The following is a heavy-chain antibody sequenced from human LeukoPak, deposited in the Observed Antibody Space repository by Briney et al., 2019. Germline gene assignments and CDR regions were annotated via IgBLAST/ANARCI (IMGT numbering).Heavy chain of an antibody. CDR2: IYTSGST. CDR1: GGSISSYY. Sequence: SETLSLTCTVSGGSISSYYWSWIRQPAGKGLEWIGRIYTSGSTNYNPSLKSRVTMSVDTSKNQFSLKLSSVTAADTAVYYCARVSEGSVGSSWYGTYYYYYYMDVWGKGTTVTISS. V-gene: IGHV4-4*07. D-gene: IGHD6-13*01. CDR3: ARVSEGSVGSSWYGTYYYYYYMDV. J-gene: IGHJ6*03.